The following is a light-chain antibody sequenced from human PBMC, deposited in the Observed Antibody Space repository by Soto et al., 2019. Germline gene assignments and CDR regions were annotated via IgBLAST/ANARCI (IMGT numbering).Light chain of an antibody. CDR3: QQYNNWPPGT. V-gene: IGKV3-15*01. J-gene: IGKJ1*01. Sequence: EIVRTQSPATLSVSPGERATLSCRASQSVSSNLAWYQQKPGQAPRLLIYGASTRATGIPARVSGSGSGTEFTLTISSLQSEDFAVYYCQQYNNWPPGTFGQGTKVEIK. CDR2: GAS. CDR1: QSVSSN.